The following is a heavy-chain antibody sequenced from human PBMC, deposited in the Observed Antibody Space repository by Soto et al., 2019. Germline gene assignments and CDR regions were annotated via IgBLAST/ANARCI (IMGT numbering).Heavy chain of an antibody. J-gene: IGHJ4*02. V-gene: IGHV1-18*01. Sequence: ASVKVSCKASGYTFTSYGISWVRQAPGQGLEWMGWISAYNGNTNYAQKLQGRVTMTTDTSTSTAYMELRSLRSDDTAVYYCAREHSSGYYQSVFDYWGQGTLVTVSS. CDR1: GYTFTSYG. CDR3: AREHSSGYYQSVFDY. CDR2: ISAYNGNT. D-gene: IGHD3-22*01.